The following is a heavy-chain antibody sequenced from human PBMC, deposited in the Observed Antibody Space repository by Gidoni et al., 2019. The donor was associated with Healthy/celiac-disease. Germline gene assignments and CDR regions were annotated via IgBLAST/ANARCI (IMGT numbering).Heavy chain of an antibody. J-gene: IGHJ5*02. D-gene: IGHD3-10*01. CDR1: GFTVSSNY. Sequence: EVQLVESGGGLVQPGGSLRLSCAASGFTVSSNYMSWVRQAPGKGMEWVSVIYSGGSTYYADSLKGRFTISRDNSKNTLYLQMNSLRAEDTAVYYCARVSGSEGWFDPWGQGTLVTVSS. CDR3: ARVSGSEGWFDP. V-gene: IGHV3-66*02. CDR2: IYSGGST.